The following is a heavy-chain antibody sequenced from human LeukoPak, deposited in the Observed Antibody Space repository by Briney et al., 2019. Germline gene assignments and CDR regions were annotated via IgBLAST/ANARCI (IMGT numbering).Heavy chain of an antibody. J-gene: IGHJ4*02. Sequence: SVKVSCKASGGTFSSYAISWVRQAPGQGLEWMGGIIPIFGTANYAQKFQGRVTITADESTSTAYMELSSLRSEDTAVYYCAIDSQLYYYDSSGTFDYWGQGTLVTVSS. CDR2: IIPIFGTA. CDR3: AIDSQLYYYDSSGTFDY. CDR1: GGTFSSYA. V-gene: IGHV1-69*13. D-gene: IGHD3-22*01.